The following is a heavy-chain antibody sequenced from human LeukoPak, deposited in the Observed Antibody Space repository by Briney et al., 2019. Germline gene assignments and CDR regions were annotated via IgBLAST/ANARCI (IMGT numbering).Heavy chain of an antibody. CDR2: IYYSGST. J-gene: IGHJ3*02. V-gene: IGHV4-59*08. D-gene: IGHD1-1*01. CDR1: GGSISSYY. CDR3: ARGTYSQTDAFDI. Sequence: SPSETLSLTCTVSGGSISSYYWSWIRQPPGKGLEWIGYIYYSGSTNYNPSLKSRVTISVDTSKNQFSLKLSSVTAADTAVYYCARGTYSQTDAFDIWGQGTMVTVSS.